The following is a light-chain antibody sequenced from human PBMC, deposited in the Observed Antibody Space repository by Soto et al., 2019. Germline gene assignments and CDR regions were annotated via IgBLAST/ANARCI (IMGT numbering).Light chain of an antibody. CDR1: QSVSSSY. CDR2: GAS. Sequence: EIVLTQSPGTLSLSPGERATLSCSASQSVSSSYLAWYQQKPGQAPRLLIYGASSRATGIPDRFSGSGSATDFTLTISRLEPEDFAVYYCQHYGSSPLTFGGGTKVDI. J-gene: IGKJ4*01. CDR3: QHYGSSPLT. V-gene: IGKV3-20*01.